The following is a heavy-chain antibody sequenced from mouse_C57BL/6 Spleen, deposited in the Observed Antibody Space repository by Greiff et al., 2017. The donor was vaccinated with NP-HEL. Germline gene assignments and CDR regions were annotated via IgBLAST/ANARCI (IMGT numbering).Heavy chain of an antibody. D-gene: IGHD5-5*01. CDR3: ARRGTTVGDFDV. J-gene: IGHJ1*03. CDR1: GYAFTNYL. V-gene: IGHV1-54*01. Sequence: QVQLQQSGAELVRPGTSVKVSCKASGYAFTNYLIEWVKQRPGQGLEWIGVINPGSGGTNYNEKFKGKATLTADKSSSTAYMQLSSLTSEDAAVYFCARRGTTVGDFDVWGTGTTVTVSS. CDR2: INPGSGGT.